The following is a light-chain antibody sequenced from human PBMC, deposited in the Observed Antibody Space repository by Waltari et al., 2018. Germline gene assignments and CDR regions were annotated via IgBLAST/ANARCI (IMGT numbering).Light chain of an antibody. V-gene: IGKV4-1*01. CDR2: WAS. Sequence: DIAMTQSPDSLAVSLGERATIHCTSSQSVLYSSNNKNYLAWYQQKPGQPPKLLIYWASTRESGVPDRFSGSGSGTDFTLTISSLQAEDVAVYYCQQCYLTPYTFGQGTNLEIK. J-gene: IGKJ2*01. CDR1: QSVLYSSNNKNY. CDR3: QQCYLTPYT.